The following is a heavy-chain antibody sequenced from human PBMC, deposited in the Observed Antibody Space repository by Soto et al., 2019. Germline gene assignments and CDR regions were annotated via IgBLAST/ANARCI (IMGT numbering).Heavy chain of an antibody. CDR1: GFRFSNYA. J-gene: IGHJ3*02. V-gene: IGHV3-64*01. D-gene: IGHD5-18*01. CDR3: ASRGYNYGLDAFDI. Sequence: GGSLSLSCAASGFRFSNYAMHWVRQAPGKGLEHVSGISSNGGSTYYANSVKGRFTISRDNSKNTLYLQMGSLRAEDMAVYYCASRGYNYGLDAFDIWGQGTMVTVSS. CDR2: ISSNGGST.